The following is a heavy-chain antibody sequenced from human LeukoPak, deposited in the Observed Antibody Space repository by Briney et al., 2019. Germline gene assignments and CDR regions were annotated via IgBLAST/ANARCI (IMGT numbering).Heavy chain of an antibody. CDR2: ISGSGGST. V-gene: IGHV3-23*01. Sequence: PGGSLRLSCAASGFTFSSYAMSWVRQAPGKGLEWVSAISGSGGSTYYADSVKGRFTISRDNSKNTLYLQMNSLRAEDTAVYYCAKDHYYYDSSGYYYFDYWGQGTLVTVSP. D-gene: IGHD3-22*01. CDR1: GFTFSSYA. CDR3: AKDHYYYDSSGYYYFDY. J-gene: IGHJ4*02.